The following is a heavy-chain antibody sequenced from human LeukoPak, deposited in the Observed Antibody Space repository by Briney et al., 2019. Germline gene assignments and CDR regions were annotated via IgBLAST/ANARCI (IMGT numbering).Heavy chain of an antibody. CDR3: ARGYCTSCPFDY. J-gene: IGHJ4*02. CDR1: GFTFSSYS. D-gene: IGHD2-2*01. V-gene: IGHV3-48*04. CDR2: ISSSGSTI. Sequence: GGSLRLSCAASGFTFSSYSMNWVRQAPGKGLEWVSYISSSGSTIYYADSVKGRFTISRDNAKNSLYLQMNSLRAEDTAVYYCARGYCTSCPFDYWGQGTLVTVSS.